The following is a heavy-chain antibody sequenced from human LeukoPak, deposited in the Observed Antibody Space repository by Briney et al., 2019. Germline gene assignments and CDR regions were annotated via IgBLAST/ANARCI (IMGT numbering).Heavy chain of an antibody. D-gene: IGHD2-15*01. CDR3: AKGVVAAPDVTPFDY. Sequence: GSLRLSCAASGFTFSSFWTHWVRQAPGKGLEWVSGISGRGASKYYADSVKGRFTISRDNSKNTLYLQMNSLRAEDTAVYYCAKGVVAAPDVTPFDYWGQGTLVTVSS. CDR1: GFTFSSFW. J-gene: IGHJ4*02. CDR2: ISGRGASK. V-gene: IGHV3-23*01.